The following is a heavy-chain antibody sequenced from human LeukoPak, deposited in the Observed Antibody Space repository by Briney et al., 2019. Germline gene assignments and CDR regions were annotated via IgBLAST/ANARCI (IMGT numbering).Heavy chain of an antibody. CDR3: ARGPRPGHYYYYYYMDV. J-gene: IGHJ6*03. D-gene: IGHD6-6*01. Sequence: PSETLSLTCTVSGGSISSYYWSWIRQPPGKGLEWIGYIYYSGSTNYNPSLKSRVTISVDTSKNQFSLKLSSVTAADTAVYYCARGPRPGHYYYYYYMDVWGKGTTVTVSS. CDR1: GGSISSYY. CDR2: IYYSGST. V-gene: IGHV4-59*01.